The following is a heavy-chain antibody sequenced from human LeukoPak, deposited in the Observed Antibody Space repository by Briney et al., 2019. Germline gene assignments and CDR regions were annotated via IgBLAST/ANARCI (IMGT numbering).Heavy chain of an antibody. Sequence: PSETLSLTCSVSSYSISTNSYWGWIRQSPGKGLEWIGSIHHGGNTYYNPSLMRRVTISMDTSKIQFSLNLSSVTAADTAVYYCARWLGKGFDMWGQGTKVTVSS. CDR3: ARWLGKGFDM. CDR1: SYSISTNSY. V-gene: IGHV4-38-2*02. D-gene: IGHD3-22*01. J-gene: IGHJ3*02. CDR2: IHHGGNT.